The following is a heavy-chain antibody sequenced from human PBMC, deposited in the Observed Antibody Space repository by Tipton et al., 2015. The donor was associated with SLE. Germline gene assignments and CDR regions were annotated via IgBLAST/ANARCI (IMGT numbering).Heavy chain of an antibody. CDR1: GGSISSGGYY. CDR3: ARRGGDAFDI. V-gene: IGHV4-31*03. Sequence: TLSLTCTVSGGSISSGGYYWSWIRQHPGKGLEWIGYIYYSGSTYYNPSFKSRVTISVDTSKNQFSLKLSSVTAADTAVYYCARRGGDAFDIWGQGTMVTVSS. D-gene: IGHD6-25*01. CDR2: IYYSGST. J-gene: IGHJ3*02.